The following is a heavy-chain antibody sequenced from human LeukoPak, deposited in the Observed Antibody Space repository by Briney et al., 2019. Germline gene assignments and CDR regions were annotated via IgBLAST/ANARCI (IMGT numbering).Heavy chain of an antibody. J-gene: IGHJ4*02. V-gene: IGHV4-38-2*01. D-gene: IGHD6-6*01. CDR1: NSSISSGYF. CDR2: IYHIGKT. CDR3: ARGAGAFGSSSYHFDY. Sequence: SETLSLTCAVSNSSISSGYFWGWIRQSPGKGLEWVGSIYHIGKTYYNPSLRSRLIISVDTSKNQLSLSLNSLTAADSALYYCARGAGAFGSSSYHFDYWGQGILVTVAS.